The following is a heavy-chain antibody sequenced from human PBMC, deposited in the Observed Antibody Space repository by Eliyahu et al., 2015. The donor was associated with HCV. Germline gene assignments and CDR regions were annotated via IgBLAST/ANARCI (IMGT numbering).Heavy chain of an antibody. D-gene: IGHD4-17*01. V-gene: IGHV3-30*04. CDR1: GFTFSXYA. J-gene: IGHJ4*02. CDR3: ASLRRLVTTL. Sequence: QVQLVEXGGGVVQPGRSLRLXCAASGFTFSXYAMXWVRQAPGKGLEWVAVISYDGSNKYYADSVKGRFTISRDNSKNTLYLQMNSLRAEDTAVYYCASLRRLVTTLWGQGTLVTVSS. CDR2: ISYDGSNK.